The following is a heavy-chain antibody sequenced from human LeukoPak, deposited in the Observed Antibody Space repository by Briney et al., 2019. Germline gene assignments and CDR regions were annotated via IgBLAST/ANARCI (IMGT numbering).Heavy chain of an antibody. CDR2: ISGSGGST. CDR1: GFTFSSYA. CDR3: ARAVGDYDFWSGYSYYYYMDV. J-gene: IGHJ6*03. Sequence: GGSLRLSCAASGFTFSSYAMIWVRQAPGKGLEGAAAISGSGGSTYYADSAKGRFTISRDNSKNTLYLQMNSLRAEDTAVYYCARAVGDYDFWSGYSYYYYMDVWGKGTTVTVSS. V-gene: IGHV3-23*01. D-gene: IGHD3-3*01.